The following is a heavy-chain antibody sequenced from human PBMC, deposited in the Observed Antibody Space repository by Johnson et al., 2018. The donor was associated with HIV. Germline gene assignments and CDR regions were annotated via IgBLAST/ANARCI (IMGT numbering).Heavy chain of an antibody. J-gene: IGHJ3*02. V-gene: IGHV3-11*04. Sequence: QVQLVESGGGLVKPGGSLRLSCAASGFTFSDYYMSWIRQAPGKGLEWISYISSSGSTIYYADSVKGRFTISRDNSKNTVYRQMNSLRAEDTAVYYCARVGQLARTHAFDIWGQGTMVTVSS. CDR1: GFTFSDYY. D-gene: IGHD6-13*01. CDR2: ISSSGSTI. CDR3: ARVGQLARTHAFDI.